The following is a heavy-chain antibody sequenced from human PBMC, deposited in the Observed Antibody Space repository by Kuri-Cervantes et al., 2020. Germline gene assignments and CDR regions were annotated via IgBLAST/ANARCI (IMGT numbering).Heavy chain of an antibody. CDR1: GLTFSNAY. V-gene: IGHV3-15*01. CDR2: VKTKTDGGTT. CDR3: TTFYTGRSTYFDY. Sequence: GESLKSSCTASGLTFSNAYMNWVRQAPGKGLEWVGLVKTKTDGGTTDYAAPVKVRFTISRDDSRDTLYLQMNSLKTEDTAVYYCTTFYTGRSTYFDYWGQGTLVTVSS. J-gene: IGHJ4*02. D-gene: IGHD2-2*02.